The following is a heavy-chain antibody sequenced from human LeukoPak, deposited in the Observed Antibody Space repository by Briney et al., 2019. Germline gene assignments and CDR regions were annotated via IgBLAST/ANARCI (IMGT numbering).Heavy chain of an antibody. D-gene: IGHD3-3*02. J-gene: IGHJ5*02. CDR2: IYHRGNT. CDR1: GDSINIKNW. V-gene: IGHV4-4*02. Sequence: SETLSLTCTISGDSINIKNWWSWVRQPPGKGLEWIREIYHRGNTHYNPSLKSRVTISVDKSKNQFSLKLSSVTAADTAMYYCARIPFYGFDPWGQGTLVTVSS. CDR3: ARIPFYGFDP.